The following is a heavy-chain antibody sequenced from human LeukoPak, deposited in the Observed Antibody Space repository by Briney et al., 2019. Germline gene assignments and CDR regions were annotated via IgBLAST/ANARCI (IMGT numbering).Heavy chain of an antibody. CDR3: AKLGGSSYGYELYYYYYMDV. J-gene: IGHJ6*03. CDR2: ISGSGGST. D-gene: IGHD5-18*01. V-gene: IGHV3-23*01. CDR1: GFTFSSYA. Sequence: GGSLRLSCAASGFTFSSYAMSWVRQAPGKGLEWVSAISGSGGSTYYADSVKGRFTISRDNSKNTLYLQMNSLRAEDTAVYYCAKLGGSSYGYELYYYYYMDVWGKGTTVTASS.